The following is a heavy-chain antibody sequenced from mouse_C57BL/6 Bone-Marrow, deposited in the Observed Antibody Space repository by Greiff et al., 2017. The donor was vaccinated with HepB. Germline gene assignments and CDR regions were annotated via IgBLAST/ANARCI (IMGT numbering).Heavy chain of an antibody. CDR1: GYTFTSYW. CDR3: ARSNYYGSSDGWFAY. D-gene: IGHD1-1*01. CDR2: IYPGSGST. J-gene: IGHJ3*01. Sequence: QVQLQQSGAELVKPGASVKMSCKASGYTFTSYWITWVKQRPGQGLEWIGDIYPGSGSTNYNEKFKSKATLTVDTSSSTAYMQLSSLTSEDSAVYYCARSNYYGSSDGWFAYWGQGTLVTVSA. V-gene: IGHV1-55*01.